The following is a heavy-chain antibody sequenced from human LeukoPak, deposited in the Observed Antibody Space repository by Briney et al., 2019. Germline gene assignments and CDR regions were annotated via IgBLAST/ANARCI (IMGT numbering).Heavy chain of an antibody. CDR3: AILAPDYYGSGSYNY. D-gene: IGHD3-10*01. CDR1: GYTFTGYY. V-gene: IGHV1-2*02. Sequence: ASVKVSCKASGYTFTGYYMHWVRQAPGQGLEWMGWTNPNSGGTNYAQKFQGRVTMTRDTSISTAYMELSRLRSDDTAVYYCAILAPDYYGSGSYNYWGQGTLVTVSS. J-gene: IGHJ4*02. CDR2: TNPNSGGT.